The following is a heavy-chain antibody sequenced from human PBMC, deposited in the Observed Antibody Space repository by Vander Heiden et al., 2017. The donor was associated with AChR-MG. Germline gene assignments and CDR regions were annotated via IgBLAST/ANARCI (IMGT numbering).Heavy chain of an antibody. CDR2: ISGSGGST. J-gene: IGHJ4*02. Sequence: EVQLLESGGGLVQPGGSLRLSCAASGFTFSSYAMSWVRQAPGKGLEWVSAISGSGGSTYYADSVKGRFTISRDNSKNTLYLQMNSLRAEDTAVYYCAKYKLGGVVAATLWDYWGQGTLVTVSS. V-gene: IGHV3-23*01. CDR1: GFTFSSYA. D-gene: IGHD2-15*01. CDR3: AKYKLGGVVAATLWDY.